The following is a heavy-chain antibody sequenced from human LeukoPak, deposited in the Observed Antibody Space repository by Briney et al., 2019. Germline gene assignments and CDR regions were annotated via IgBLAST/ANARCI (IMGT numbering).Heavy chain of an antibody. CDR3: ATLPTDAIDY. CDR2: IYYSGST. Sequence: KPSETLSLTCTVSGGSISSSSYYWGWIRQPPGKGLEWIGSIYYSGSTYYNPSLKSRVTISVDTSKNQFSLKLSSVTAADTAVYYCATLPTDAIDYWGQGTLVTVSS. CDR1: GGSISSSSYY. V-gene: IGHV4-39*07. D-gene: IGHD4-17*01. J-gene: IGHJ4*02.